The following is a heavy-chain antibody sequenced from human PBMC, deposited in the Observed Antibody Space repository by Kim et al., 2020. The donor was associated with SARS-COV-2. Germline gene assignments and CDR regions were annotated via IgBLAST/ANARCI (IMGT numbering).Heavy chain of an antibody. CDR3: SIHSSPLARWSYSHYY. CDR1: GGSISIYS. Sequence: SETLSLTCTVSGGSISIYSLSWIRPPPGKVLAWIGSIYYSGIPPSNPSLNSRFTISVDPSPTPFSLNLSSLPASYPAVSYCSIHSSPLARWSYSHYY. D-gene: IGHD1-26*01. V-gene: IGHV4-59*08. CDR2: IYYSGIP. J-gene: IGHJ6*01.